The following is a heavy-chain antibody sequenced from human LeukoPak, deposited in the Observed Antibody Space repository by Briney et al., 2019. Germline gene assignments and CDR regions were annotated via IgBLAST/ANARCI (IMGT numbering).Heavy chain of an antibody. D-gene: IGHD3-3*01. CDR1: GGSFSGYY. CDR2: INHSGST. CDR3: ARGPNVYDFWSGYYRPDAFDI. Sequence: SETLSLTCAVYGGSFSGYYWSWIRQPPGKGLEWSGEINHSGSTNYNPSLKSRVTISVDTSKNQFSLKLSSVTAADTAVYYCARGPNVYDFWSGYYRPDAFDISGQGTMVTVSS. J-gene: IGHJ3*02. V-gene: IGHV4-34*01.